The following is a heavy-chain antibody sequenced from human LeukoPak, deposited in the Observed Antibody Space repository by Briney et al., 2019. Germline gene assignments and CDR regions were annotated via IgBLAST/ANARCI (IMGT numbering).Heavy chain of an antibody. CDR3: ARLSPITIFGVVWFDP. J-gene: IGHJ5*02. D-gene: IGHD3-3*01. CDR1: GFTFSSYA. CDR2: ISSSGSTI. Sequence: QPGGSLRLSCAASGFTFSSYAMSWIRQAPGKGLEWVSYISSSGSTIYYADSVKGRFTISRDNAKNSLYLQMNSLRAEDTAVYYCARLSPITIFGVVWFDPWGQGTLVTVPS. V-gene: IGHV3-48*04.